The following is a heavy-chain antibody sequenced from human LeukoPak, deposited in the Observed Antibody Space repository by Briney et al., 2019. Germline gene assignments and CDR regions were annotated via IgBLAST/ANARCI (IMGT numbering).Heavy chain of an antibody. D-gene: IGHD3-3*01. J-gene: IGHJ4*02. CDR3: VRRFGYDFWSGHPMGDY. Sequence: ASVNVSCKASGYNFIIYSINWVRQAPGQGPEWMGWISPYNGNTIYAQKLQGRVTMTTDTSTSTAYMELRSLRSDDTAVYYCVRRFGYDFWSGHPMGDYWGQGTLVTVSS. CDR1: GYNFIIYS. V-gene: IGHV1-18*01. CDR2: ISPYNGNT.